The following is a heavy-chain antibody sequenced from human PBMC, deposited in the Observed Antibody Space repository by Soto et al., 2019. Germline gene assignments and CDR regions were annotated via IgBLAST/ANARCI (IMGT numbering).Heavy chain of an antibody. D-gene: IGHD2-8*02. Sequence: PSETLSPTSALFAWTFTVYYWTWIRQPPGTGLEWIGEINHSGSTNYNPSLKSRVTISVDTSKNQFSLKLTSVTAADTAVYYCARDKITGLFDYWGQG. CDR2: INHSGST. J-gene: IGHJ4*02. CDR1: AWTFTVYY. CDR3: ARDKITGLFDY. V-gene: IGHV4-34*01.